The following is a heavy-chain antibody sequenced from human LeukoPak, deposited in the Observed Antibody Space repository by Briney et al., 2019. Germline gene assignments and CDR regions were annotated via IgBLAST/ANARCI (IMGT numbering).Heavy chain of an antibody. V-gene: IGHV3-33*06. CDR1: GFTFSSYG. CDR2: IWYDGSNK. D-gene: IGHD3-22*01. CDR3: AKDRRYYDNWFDP. J-gene: IGHJ5*02. Sequence: PGGSLRLSCAASGFTFSSYGMHWVRQAPGKGLEWVAIIWYDGSNKYYADSVKGRFTISRDNSKNTLFLQMNSLRAEDTAVYYCAKDRRYYDNWFDPRGQGTLVTVSS.